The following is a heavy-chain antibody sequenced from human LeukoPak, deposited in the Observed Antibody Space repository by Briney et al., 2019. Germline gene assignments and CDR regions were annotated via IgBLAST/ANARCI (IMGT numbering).Heavy chain of an antibody. CDR3: ARDTLNGPFVISLDY. D-gene: IGHD3-9*01. J-gene: IGHJ4*02. CDR1: GFRFSSYE. CDR2: ISSDGRVG. V-gene: IGHV3-48*03. Sequence: GGDLRLSCAASGFRFSSYEMNWVRQAPGKGLEWVSHISSDGRVGRYVDSVRGRFTMSRDNAKNLLFLQMNGLRAEETAVYYCARDTLNGPFVISLDYWGQGALVTVSS.